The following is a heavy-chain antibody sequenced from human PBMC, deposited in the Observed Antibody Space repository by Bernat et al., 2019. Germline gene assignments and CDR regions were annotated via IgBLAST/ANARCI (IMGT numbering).Heavy chain of an antibody. J-gene: IGHJ6*02. CDR1: GFTFSSYA. CDR2: ISYDGSNK. Sequence: QVQLVESGGGVVQPGRSLRLSCAASGFTFSSYAMHWVRQAPGKGLEWVAVISYDGSNKYYADSVKGRVTISRDNSKNTLYLHMNSLRAEDTAVYYCARDHPGYIVVVPAAAYGEGNYYYGMDVWGQGTTVTVSS. D-gene: IGHD2-2*01. V-gene: IGHV3-30-3*01. CDR3: ARDHPGYIVVVPAAAYGEGNYYYGMDV.